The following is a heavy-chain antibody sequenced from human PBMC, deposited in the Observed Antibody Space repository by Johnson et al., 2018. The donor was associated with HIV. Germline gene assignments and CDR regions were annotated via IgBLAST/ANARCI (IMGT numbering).Heavy chain of an antibody. J-gene: IGHJ3*02. CDR2: ISYDGKNK. CDR3: ARCDSSSPLRAFDI. V-gene: IGHV3-30*04. D-gene: IGHD6-6*01. Sequence: QVQLVEFGGGVVRPGGSLRLSCAASGFTFSSYTMHWVRQAPGKGLEWVAVISYDGKNKDYADSVKGRFTISRDNSKNTLYLQMNSLRAEDTAVYYCARCDSSSPLRAFDIWGQGTMVTVSS. CDR1: GFTFSSYT.